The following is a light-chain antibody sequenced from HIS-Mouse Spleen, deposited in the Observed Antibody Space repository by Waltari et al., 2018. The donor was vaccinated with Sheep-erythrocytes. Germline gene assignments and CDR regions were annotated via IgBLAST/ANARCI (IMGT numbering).Light chain of an antibody. CDR3: QQYNNWPPWT. V-gene: IGKV3-15*01. J-gene: IGKJ1*01. CDR1: QSGSSN. Sequence: EIVITQSPATLSVSPGERATLSCRARQSGSSNLAWYQQKPGQAPRLLIYGASTRATGIPARFSGSGSGTEFTLTISSMQSEDFAVYYCQQYNNWPPWTFGQGTKVEIK. CDR2: GAS.